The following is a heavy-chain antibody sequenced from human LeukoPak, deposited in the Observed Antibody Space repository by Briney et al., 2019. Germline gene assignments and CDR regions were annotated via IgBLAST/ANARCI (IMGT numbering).Heavy chain of an antibody. Sequence: ASVKVSCKASGYTFTGYYMHWVRQAPGQGLEWMGWINPNSGGTNYAQKFQGRVTMTRDTSISTAYMELSRLRSDDTAVYYCARGYYYDSSGPDAFDIWGKGTMVTVSS. CDR3: ARGYYYDSSGPDAFDI. D-gene: IGHD3-22*01. CDR2: INPNSGGT. CDR1: GYTFTGYY. V-gene: IGHV1-2*02. J-gene: IGHJ3*02.